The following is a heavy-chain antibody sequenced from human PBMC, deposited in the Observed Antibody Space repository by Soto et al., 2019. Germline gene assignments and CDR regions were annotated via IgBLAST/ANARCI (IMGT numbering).Heavy chain of an antibody. D-gene: IGHD2-2*01. V-gene: IGHV4-30-2*01. Sequence: SETQSLTCSVSGGTISSGGDSWSWIRQPPGKGLEWIGYVYHSGSTYYNPALKSRVTISVDRSKNQFSLKLSSVTAADTAVYYCARVPDRWGQGTLVTVSS. CDR1: GGTISSGGDS. CDR2: VYHSGST. CDR3: ARVPDR. J-gene: IGHJ5*02.